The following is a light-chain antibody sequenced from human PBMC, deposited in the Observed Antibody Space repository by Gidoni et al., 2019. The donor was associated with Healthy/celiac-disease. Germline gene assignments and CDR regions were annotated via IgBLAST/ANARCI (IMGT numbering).Light chain of an antibody. J-gene: IGKJ2*01. CDR3: QQRSNWPPEGYT. CDR2: DAS. V-gene: IGKV3-11*01. Sequence: EIVFTQSPATLSLSPGKRATLSCRASQSVSSYLAWYQQKPGQAPRLLIYDASNRATGIPARFSGSGSGTDFTLTISSLEPEDFAVYYCQQRSNWPPEGYTCGQGTKLEIK. CDR1: QSVSSY.